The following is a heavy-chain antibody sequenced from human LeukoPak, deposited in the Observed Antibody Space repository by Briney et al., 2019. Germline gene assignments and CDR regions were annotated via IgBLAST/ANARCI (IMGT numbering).Heavy chain of an antibody. Sequence: ASVKVSCKASGYTFTGYYMHWVRQASGQGLEWMGWINPNSGGTNYAQKFQGRVTMTRDTSISTAYMELSRLRSDDTAVYYCARDPYSGSYVDYWGQGTLVTVSS. CDR2: INPNSGGT. CDR1: GYTFTGYY. J-gene: IGHJ4*02. V-gene: IGHV1-2*02. D-gene: IGHD1-26*01. CDR3: ARDPYSGSYVDY.